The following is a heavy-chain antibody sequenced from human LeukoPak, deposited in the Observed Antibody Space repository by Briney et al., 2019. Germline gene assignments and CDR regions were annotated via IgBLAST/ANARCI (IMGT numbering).Heavy chain of an antibody. CDR3: AVNLTKHTFDI. CDR1: GGSISTYY. J-gene: IGHJ3*02. CDR2: ICYSGST. V-gene: IGHV4-59*08. Sequence: SETLSLTCTVSGGSISTYYWSWIRQSPGKGLEWIGSICYSGSTNYNPSLKSRVTISVDTSKNQFSLELSSVTAADTAVYYCAVNLTKHTFDIWGQGTMVTVSS. D-gene: IGHD1-1*01.